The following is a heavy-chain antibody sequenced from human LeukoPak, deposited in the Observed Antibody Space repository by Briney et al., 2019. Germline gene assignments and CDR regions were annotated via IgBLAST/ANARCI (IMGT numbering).Heavy chain of an antibody. J-gene: IGHJ4*02. V-gene: IGHV1-69*04. Sequence: ASVKVSCKASGGTFSSYAISWVRLAPGQGLEWMGRIIPILGIANYAQKFQGRVTITADKSTSTAYMELSSLRSEDTAVYYCARDRNGYSYGYPDYWGQGTLVTVSS. D-gene: IGHD5-18*01. CDR1: GGTFSSYA. CDR2: IIPILGIA. CDR3: ARDRNGYSYGYPDY.